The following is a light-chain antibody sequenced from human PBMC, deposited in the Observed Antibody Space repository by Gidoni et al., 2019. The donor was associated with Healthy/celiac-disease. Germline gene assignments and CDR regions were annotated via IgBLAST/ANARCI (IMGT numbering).Light chain of an antibody. Sequence: EIVMTQSQATLSVSPGAGATRSCRASQSVSSNLAWYQQKPGQAPRLLIYCASTRATGIPARFSGSGSGTEFTLTISSLQSEDFAVYYCQQYNNWPPEITFGQGTRLEIK. CDR2: CAS. CDR1: QSVSSN. CDR3: QQYNNWPPEIT. V-gene: IGKV3-15*01. J-gene: IGKJ5*01.